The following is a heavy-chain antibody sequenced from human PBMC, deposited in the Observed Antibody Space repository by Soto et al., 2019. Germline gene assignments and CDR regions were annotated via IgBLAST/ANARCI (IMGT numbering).Heavy chain of an antibody. D-gene: IGHD3-22*01. CDR2: IYYSGST. J-gene: IGHJ4*02. Sequence: SETLSLTCTVSGFSISSYYWSWIRQPPGKGLEWIGYIYYSGSTNYNPSLKSRVTISVDTSKNQFSLKLSSVTAADTAVYYCARQDYYDSSGYSAWLVDYWGQGTLVTVSS. CDR1: GFSISSYY. CDR3: ARQDYYDSSGYSAWLVDY. V-gene: IGHV4-59*01.